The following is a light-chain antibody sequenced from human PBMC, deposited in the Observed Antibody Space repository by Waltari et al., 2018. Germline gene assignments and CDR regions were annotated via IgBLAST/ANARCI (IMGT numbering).Light chain of an antibody. J-gene: IGLJ3*02. CDR2: GVD. CDR1: SSDVGLYNF. V-gene: IGLV2-8*01. Sequence: QSALTQPASVSGSPGQSIPISCTGTSSDVGLYNFVSWYQQHPGQAPKLIISGVDKRPSGVPDRFSGSKSGSTAYLTVSGLQAEDEADYYCASHGNNKVFGGGTKLTVL. CDR3: ASHGNNKV.